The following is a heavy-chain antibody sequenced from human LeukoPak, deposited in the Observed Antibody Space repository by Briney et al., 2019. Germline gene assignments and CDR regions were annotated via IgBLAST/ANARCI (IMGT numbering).Heavy chain of an antibody. J-gene: IGHJ4*02. Sequence: GGSLRLSCAASGFTFSSYGMHWVRQAPGKGLEWVAFIRYDGSDKYYADSVKGRFTVSRDNSKNTLYLQVNSLRAEDTTVYYCAKASGQAGYCSSTSCHYTFDYWGQGTLVTVSS. CDR1: GFTFSSYG. D-gene: IGHD2-2*01. V-gene: IGHV3-30*02. CDR2: IRYDGSDK. CDR3: AKASGQAGYCSSTSCHYTFDY.